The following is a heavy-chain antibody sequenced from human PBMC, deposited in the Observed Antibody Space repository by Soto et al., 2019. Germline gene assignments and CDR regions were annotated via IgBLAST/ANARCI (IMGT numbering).Heavy chain of an antibody. D-gene: IGHD2-2*01. CDR2: IWYDGSNK. J-gene: IGHJ3*02. V-gene: IGHV3-33*01. Sequence: GGSLRLSCAASGFTFSSYGMHWVRQAPGKGLEWVAVIWYDGSNKYYADSVKGRFTISRDNSKNTLYMQMNSLRAEDTAVYYCARDRYCSSTSCHRDVFDIWGQGTMVTVSS. CDR1: GFTFSSYG. CDR3: ARDRYCSSTSCHRDVFDI.